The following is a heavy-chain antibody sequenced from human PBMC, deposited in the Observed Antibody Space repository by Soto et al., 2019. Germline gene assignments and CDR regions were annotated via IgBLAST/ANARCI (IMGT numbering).Heavy chain of an antibody. V-gene: IGHV1-69*02. Sequence: QVQLVQSGAEVRKPGSSVKVSCTTSGVALSNHFISWVRLAPGQGLEWMGRITPILGIPNYSQNFQGRLTLTADRSTKTVYMELSSLRSDDSAVYYCARGGPVDHGDYNFWGQGTLVTVSS. CDR2: ITPILGIP. D-gene: IGHD4-17*01. J-gene: IGHJ4*02. CDR3: ARGGPVDHGDYNF. CDR1: GVALSNHF.